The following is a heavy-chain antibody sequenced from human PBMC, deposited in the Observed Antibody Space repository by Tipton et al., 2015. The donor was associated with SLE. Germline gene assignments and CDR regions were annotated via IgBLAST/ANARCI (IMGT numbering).Heavy chain of an antibody. D-gene: IGHD7-27*01. J-gene: IGHJ4*02. V-gene: IGHV4-34*01. CDR1: GGSFSGYY. Sequence: TLSLTCAVYGGSFSGYYWSWVRQPPGKGLEWIGEINHSGSTNYNPSLKSRVTISVDTSKNQFSLKLSSVTAADTAVYYCVREIHWGSVYWVQGTLVTVSS. CDR2: INHSGST. CDR3: VREIHWGSVY.